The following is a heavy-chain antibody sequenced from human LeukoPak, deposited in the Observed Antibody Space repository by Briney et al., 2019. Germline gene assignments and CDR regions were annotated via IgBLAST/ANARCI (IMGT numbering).Heavy chain of an antibody. CDR2: INHSGST. Sequence: ASETLSLTCAVYGGSFSGYYWSWIRQPPGKGLEWIGEINHSGSTNYNPSLKSRVTISVDTSKNQFSLKLSSVTAADTAVYYCASQWEILWFDPWGQGTLVTVSS. CDR1: GGSFSGYY. D-gene: IGHD1-26*01. CDR3: ASQWEILWFDP. J-gene: IGHJ5*02. V-gene: IGHV4-34*01.